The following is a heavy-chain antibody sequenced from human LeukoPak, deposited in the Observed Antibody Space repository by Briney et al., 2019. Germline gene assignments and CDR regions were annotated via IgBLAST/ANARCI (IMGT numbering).Heavy chain of an antibody. CDR3: ARQQSYSGSYGWFDP. Sequence: SETLSLTCTVSGGSISSYYWSWIRQPPGKGLEWIGYIYYSGSTNYNPSLKSRVTISVDTSKNQFSLKLSSVTAADTAVYYCARQQSYSGSYGWFDPWGQGTLVTVSS. CDR1: GGSISSYY. J-gene: IGHJ5*02. D-gene: IGHD1-26*01. V-gene: IGHV4-59*08. CDR2: IYYSGST.